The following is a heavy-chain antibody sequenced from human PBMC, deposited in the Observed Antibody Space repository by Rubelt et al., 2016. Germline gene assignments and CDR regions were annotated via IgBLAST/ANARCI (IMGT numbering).Heavy chain of an antibody. J-gene: IGHJ6*02. V-gene: IGHV2-26*01. CDR1: GFSLSNARMG. Sequence: QVTLKESGPVLVKPTETLTLTCTVSGFSLSNARMGVSWIRQPPGKALEWLAHIFSNDEKSYSTSLKSRLTISNDTSKSQVVLTMTNRDPVDTATYYCARFGGKYVSSGYLFWSGYVGMDVWGQGTTVTVSS. CDR3: ARFGGKYVSSGYLFWSGYVGMDV. D-gene: IGHD3-22*01. CDR2: IFSNDEK.